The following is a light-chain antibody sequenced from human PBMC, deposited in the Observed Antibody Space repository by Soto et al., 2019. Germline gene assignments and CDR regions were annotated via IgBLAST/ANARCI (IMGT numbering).Light chain of an antibody. CDR1: SSNIGRNS. Sequence: QSVLTQAPSVSGTPGQRVTITCSGSSSNIGRNSVNWYQHLPGTAPKLLTHGNNHRPSGVPDRFSGSKSGTSASLAISGLQPDDEADYCCAAWDDSLNEYVFGDGTKLTVL. CDR3: AAWDDSLNEYV. CDR2: GNN. J-gene: IGLJ1*01. V-gene: IGLV1-44*01.